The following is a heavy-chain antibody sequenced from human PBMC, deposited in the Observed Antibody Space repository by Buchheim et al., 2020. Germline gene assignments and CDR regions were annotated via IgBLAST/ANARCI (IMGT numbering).Heavy chain of an antibody. V-gene: IGHV3-48*04. CDR3: ARELQSSSFFDYYYGMDV. D-gene: IGHD6-6*01. J-gene: IGHJ6*02. Sequence: EVQLVESGGGLVQPGGPLRLSCAASGFTFSSYSMNWVRQAPGKGLEWVSYISSSSSTIYYADSVKGRFTISRDNAKNSLYLQMNSLRAEDTAVYYCARELQSSSFFDYYYGMDVWGQGTT. CDR1: GFTFSSYS. CDR2: ISSSSSTI.